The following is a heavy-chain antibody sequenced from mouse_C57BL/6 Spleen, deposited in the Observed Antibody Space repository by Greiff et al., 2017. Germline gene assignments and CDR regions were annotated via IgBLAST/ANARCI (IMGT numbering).Heavy chain of an antibody. D-gene: IGHD1-1*02. CDR1: GYTFTSYW. CDR2: IYPSDSET. V-gene: IGHV1-61*01. Sequence: QVQLKQPGAELVRPGSSVKLSCKASGYTFTSYWMDWVKQRPGQGLEWIGNIYPSDSETHYNQKFKDKATLTVDKSSSTAYMQLSSLTSEDSAVYYGARGLSPFAYWGQGTLVTVSA. CDR3: ARGLSPFAY. J-gene: IGHJ3*01.